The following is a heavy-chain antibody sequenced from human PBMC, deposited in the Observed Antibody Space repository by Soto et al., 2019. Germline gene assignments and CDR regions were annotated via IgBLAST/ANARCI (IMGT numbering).Heavy chain of an antibody. CDR3: AKIAVFGIVLGGKGLDP. V-gene: IGHV1-18*01. CDR1: GDTFTRYG. CDR2: ISGYNGNR. D-gene: IGHD3-3*01. Sequence: GAAVKVSCKASGDTFTRYGIAWVRQAPGQGLEWMGWISGYNGNRNYVEKFQGRLTMTTDTSTSTAYMELRSLRSDDTAVYYCAKIAVFGIVLGGKGLDPWGQGTLVTVSS. J-gene: IGHJ5*02.